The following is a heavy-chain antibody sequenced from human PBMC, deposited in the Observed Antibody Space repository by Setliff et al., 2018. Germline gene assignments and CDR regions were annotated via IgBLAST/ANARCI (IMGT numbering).Heavy chain of an antibody. V-gene: IGHV4-39*02. CDR2: LYYNGDT. Sequence: SETLSLTCTVSGGSISNSSYTWGWIRQPPGKGLEWIGGLYYNGDTYYNPSPKSRVTISIDMSKRHFSLHLASVTAADTALYFCARGQEGFRGIPASHCMDVWDKGIRVTVSS. CDR1: GGSISNSSYT. J-gene: IGHJ6*03. CDR3: ARGQEGFRGIPASHCMDV. D-gene: IGHD2-15*01.